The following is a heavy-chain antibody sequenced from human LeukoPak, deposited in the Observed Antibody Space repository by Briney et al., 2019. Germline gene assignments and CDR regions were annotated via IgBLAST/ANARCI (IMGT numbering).Heavy chain of an antibody. D-gene: IGHD6-13*01. Sequence: SETLSLTCAVYGGSFSGYYWSWIRQPPGKGLEWIGEINHSGSTNYNPSLKSRVTISVDTSKNQFSLQLTSVTAADTAVYYCARVKVAAPGIADYWGQGTLLTVSS. J-gene: IGHJ4*02. V-gene: IGHV4-34*01. CDR1: GGSFSGYY. CDR2: INHSGST. CDR3: ARVKVAAPGIADY.